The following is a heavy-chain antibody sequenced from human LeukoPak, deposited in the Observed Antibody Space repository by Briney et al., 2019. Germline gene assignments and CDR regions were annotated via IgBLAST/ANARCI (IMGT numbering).Heavy chain of an antibody. CDR3: ARAAPYYYDSSGYSAFDS. J-gene: IGHJ3*02. V-gene: IGHV3-53*04. D-gene: IGHD3-22*01. CDR2: IYSGGST. CDR1: GFTVSSNY. Sequence: GGSLRLSCAASGFTVSSNYMSWVRQAPGKGLEWVSVIYSGGSTYYADSVKGRFTISRHNSKNTLYLQMNSLRAEDPAVYYCARAAPYYYDSSGYSAFDSWGQGTMVTVSA.